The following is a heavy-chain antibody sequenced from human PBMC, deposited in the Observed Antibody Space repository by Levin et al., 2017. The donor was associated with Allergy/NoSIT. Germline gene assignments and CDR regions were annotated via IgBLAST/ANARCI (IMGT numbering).Heavy chain of an antibody. J-gene: IGHJ3*02. CDR3: AGGGGFRGVMKNNDALDN. Sequence: ASVKVSCKASGYTFTSYDINWVRQATGQGLEWMGWMNPNSGNTGYAQKFQGRVTMTRNTSISTAYMELGSLRSEETAVYYCAGGGGFRGVMKNNDALDNWGQGTMVTVSS. CDR1: GYTFTSYD. V-gene: IGHV1-8*01. CDR2: MNPNSGNT. D-gene: IGHD3-10*01.